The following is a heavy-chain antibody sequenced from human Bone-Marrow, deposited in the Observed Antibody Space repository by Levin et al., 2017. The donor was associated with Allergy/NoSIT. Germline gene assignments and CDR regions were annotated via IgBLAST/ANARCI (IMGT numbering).Heavy chain of an antibody. V-gene: IGHV4-31*03. CDR2: IYYSGST. J-gene: IGHJ3*02. Sequence: SETLSLTCTVSGGSISSGGYYWSWIRQHPGKGLEWIGYIYYSGSTYYNPSLKSRVTISVDTSKNQFSLKLSSVTAADTAVYYCAREPLLAVAGTGDAFDIWGQGTMVTVSS. CDR1: GGSISSGGYY. D-gene: IGHD6-19*01. CDR3: AREPLLAVAGTGDAFDI.